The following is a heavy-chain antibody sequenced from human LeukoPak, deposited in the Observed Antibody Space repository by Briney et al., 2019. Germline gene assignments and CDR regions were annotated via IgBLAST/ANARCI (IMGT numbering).Heavy chain of an antibody. CDR3: ARGPSYYYGSGSHILY. D-gene: IGHD3-10*01. V-gene: IGHV1-3*01. J-gene: IGHJ4*02. CDR2: INAGNGNT. Sequence: ASVKVSCKASGYTFTSYAMHWVRQAPGQRLEWMGWINAGNGNTKYSQKFQGRVTITRDTSASTAYMELSSLRSEDTAVYCCARGPSYYYGSGSHILYWGQGTLVTVSS. CDR1: GYTFTSYA.